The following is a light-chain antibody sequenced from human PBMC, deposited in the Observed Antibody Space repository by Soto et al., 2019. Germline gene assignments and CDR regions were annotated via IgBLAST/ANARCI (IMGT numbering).Light chain of an antibody. V-gene: IGLV1-47*01. J-gene: IGLJ3*02. CDR1: SSNIGSNY. Sequence: QLVLTQPPSVSGTPGQRVTISCSGSSSNIGSNYVYWYQQLPGTAPKLLIYRNNQRPSGVPDRFAGSKSGISASLAISGLRSEDEADYYCAAWDDSLSGGGFGGGTKLTVL. CDR2: RNN. CDR3: AAWDDSLSGGG.